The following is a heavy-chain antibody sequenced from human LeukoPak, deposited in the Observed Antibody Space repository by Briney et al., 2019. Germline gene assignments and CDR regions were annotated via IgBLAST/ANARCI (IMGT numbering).Heavy chain of an antibody. D-gene: IGHD2-2*01. V-gene: IGHV1-8*01. Sequence: ASVKVSCKASGYTFTSHDINWVRQASGQGLEWMGWMNPNSGNTGYAQRFQGRVTMTRDNSIKTAYMELSGLRSEDTAVYYCTRAGRKYAFENWGQGPVDTVSS. CDR3: TRAGRKYAFEN. CDR2: MNPNSGNT. J-gene: IGHJ4*02. CDR1: GYTFTSHD.